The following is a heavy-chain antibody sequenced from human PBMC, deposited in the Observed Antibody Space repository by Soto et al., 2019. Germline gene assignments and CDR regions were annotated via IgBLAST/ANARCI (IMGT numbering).Heavy chain of an antibody. CDR3: ARDPSCDRNSYYGIDV. V-gene: IGHV1-18*01. CDR1: GYSFTSYG. J-gene: IGHJ6*02. CDR2: ISPYNGNT. Sequence: VPLVQSGAEVKKPGASVKVSCKASGYSFTSYGIGWVRQAPGQGLEWMGWISPYNGNTYYAQNLQGRVTMTTDTSTNTVYMELRSLRSDDTAVYYCARDPSCDRNSYYGIDVCGQGTTVTVSS.